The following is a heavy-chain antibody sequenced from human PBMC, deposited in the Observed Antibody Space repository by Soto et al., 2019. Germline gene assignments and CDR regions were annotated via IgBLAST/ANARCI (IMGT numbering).Heavy chain of an antibody. J-gene: IGHJ5*02. CDR2: INVGNGKT. CDR3: ARDVQWLLTNWFDP. V-gene: IGHV1-3*01. CDR1: GYTFTNYA. Sequence: QVQLVQSGAEVRKPGASVTISCKASGYTFTNYALQWVRQAPGQGLQWMGWINVGNGKTKYSQKFQGRVTITRDTSASTAYMELSSLTSEDTAVYYCARDVQWLLTNWFDPWGQGTPVTVSS. D-gene: IGHD6-19*01.